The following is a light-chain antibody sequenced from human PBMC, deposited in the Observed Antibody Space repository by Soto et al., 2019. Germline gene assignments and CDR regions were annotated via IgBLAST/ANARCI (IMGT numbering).Light chain of an antibody. CDR2: GAS. J-gene: IGKJ1*01. V-gene: IGKV3-20*01. CDR3: QQYGSQSWT. CDR1: QSVSSSY. Sequence: EIVLTQSPGTLSLSLGERATLSCRASQSVSSSYLAWYQQKPGQAPRLLICGASNRATGIPDRFSGSGSGTDFTLTISTLEPEDFAVYYCQQYGSQSWTFGRGTKVDIK.